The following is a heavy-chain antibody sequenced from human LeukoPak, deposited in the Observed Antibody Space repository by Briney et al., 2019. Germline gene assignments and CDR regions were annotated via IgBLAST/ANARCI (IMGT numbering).Heavy chain of an antibody. CDR2: ISSSGTTI. V-gene: IGHV3-48*01. Sequence: PGGSLRLSCAASGFTFSNAWMNWVRQAPGKGLEWISYISSSGTTIYYADSVQGRFIISRDNARNSLYLQMNSLRAEDTAVYYCARVGYSDFWSGYYWDYWGQGTLATVSS. D-gene: IGHD3-3*01. J-gene: IGHJ4*02. CDR1: GFTFSNAW. CDR3: ARVGYSDFWSGYYWDY.